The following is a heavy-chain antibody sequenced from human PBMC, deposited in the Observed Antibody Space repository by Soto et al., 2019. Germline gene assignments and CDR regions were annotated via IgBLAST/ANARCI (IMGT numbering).Heavy chain of an antibody. J-gene: IGHJ4*02. CDR2: ISYDGSNK. CDR3: ARALPTGGWLIPNGFDY. D-gene: IGHD6-19*01. V-gene: IGHV3-30-3*01. Sequence: SLRQCCEGSWFQFSSYDKNWVRQTPVKGLEWVAVISYDGSNKYYADSVKGRFTISRDNSKNTLYLQMNSLRAEDTAVYYCARALPTGGWLIPNGFDYWGQGTLVSVSS. CDR1: WFQFSSYD.